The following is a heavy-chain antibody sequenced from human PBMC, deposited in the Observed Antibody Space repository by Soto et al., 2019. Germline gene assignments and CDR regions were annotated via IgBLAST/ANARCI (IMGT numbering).Heavy chain of an antibody. CDR2: IYYSGST. V-gene: IGHV4-39*01. Sequence: QLQLQESGPGLVKPSETLSLTCTVSGGSISSSSYYWGWIRQPPGKGLEWIGSIYYSGSTYYKPSLSSRVTISVDTSKNQFSLKLSSVTAADTAVYYCAILSNYDILTGYHLDYWGQGTLVTVSS. J-gene: IGHJ4*02. D-gene: IGHD3-9*01. CDR1: GGSISSSSYY. CDR3: AILSNYDILTGYHLDY.